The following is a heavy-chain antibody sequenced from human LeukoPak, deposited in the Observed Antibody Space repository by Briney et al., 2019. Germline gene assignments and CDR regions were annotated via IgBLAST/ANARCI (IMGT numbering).Heavy chain of an antibody. D-gene: IGHD2-15*01. CDR3: ATGAASRCRGALCYPFAC. Sequence: PGGSLRLSCTASGFSFSTYAMNWVRQAPGKGLEWVASVIGSGVDTYHAVSVKGRFTVSRDNSKNTLYLQMTSLRAEDTAVYYCATGAASRCRGALCYPFACWGQGTLVTVSS. V-gene: IGHV3-23*01. CDR2: VIGSGVDT. CDR1: GFSFSTYA. J-gene: IGHJ4*02.